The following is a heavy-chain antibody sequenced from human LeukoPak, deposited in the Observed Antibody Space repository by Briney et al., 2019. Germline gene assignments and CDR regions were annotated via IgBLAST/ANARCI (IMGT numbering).Heavy chain of an antibody. J-gene: IGHJ5*02. V-gene: IGHV4-39*01. CDR3: ARQSGYYNFWSGCYLNWFDP. CDR1: VGSISSSSSY. Sequence: SETLSLTCTVSVGSISSSSSYWGWIRQPPGKGLEWIGGIFYSGTTYYNPSLKSRVTISVDTSKNQFSLKLSSVTAADTAVYYCARQSGYYNFWSGCYLNWFDPWGQGTLVTVSS. D-gene: IGHD3-3*01. CDR2: IFYSGTT.